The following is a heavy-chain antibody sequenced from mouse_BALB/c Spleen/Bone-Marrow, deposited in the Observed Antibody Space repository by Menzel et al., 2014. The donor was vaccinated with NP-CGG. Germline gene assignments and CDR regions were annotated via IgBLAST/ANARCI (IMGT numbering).Heavy chain of an antibody. J-gene: IGHJ2*01. D-gene: IGHD2-2*01. CDR1: GYTFISYW. V-gene: IGHV1S81*02. CDR3: ARINGYDY. CDR2: IDPSTGRT. Sequence: ESGAELVKPGASVKLSCKASGYTFISYWMHWVKQRPGQGLEWIGEIDPSTGRTDYNKKFKSQATLTVDKSSSTAYMHLSSLTSEDSAVYYCARINGYDYWGQGTTLTVSS.